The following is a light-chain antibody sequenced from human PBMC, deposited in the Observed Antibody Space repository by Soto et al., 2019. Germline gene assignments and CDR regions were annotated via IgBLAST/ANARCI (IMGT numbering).Light chain of an antibody. CDR2: GAS. J-gene: IGKJ2*01. V-gene: IGKV3-20*01. CDR1: QSVSSSY. Sequence: EIVLTQSPGTLSLSPGERATLSCRASQSVSSSYLDWYQQKPGQAPRLLIYGASSRATGIPDRFSGSGSGPDFPLTISILEPEDFALYYCQQYGRSPRTFGQGTKLEI. CDR3: QQYGRSPRT.